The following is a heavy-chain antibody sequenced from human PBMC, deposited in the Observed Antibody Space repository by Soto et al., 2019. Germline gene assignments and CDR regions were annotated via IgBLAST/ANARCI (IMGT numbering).Heavy chain of an antibody. Sequence: ESGGGLVKPGGSLRLSCAASGFTFSSYSMNWVRQAPGKGLEWVSSISSSSSYIYYADSVKGRFTISRDNAKNSLYLQMNSLRAEDTAVYYCAIHIRSGYDSGAFDIWGQGTMVTVSS. J-gene: IGHJ3*02. CDR1: GFTFSSYS. D-gene: IGHD5-12*01. CDR3: AIHIRSGYDSGAFDI. V-gene: IGHV3-21*01. CDR2: ISSSSSYI.